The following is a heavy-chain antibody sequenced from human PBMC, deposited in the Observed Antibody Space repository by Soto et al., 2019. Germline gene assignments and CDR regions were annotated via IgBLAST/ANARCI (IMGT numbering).Heavy chain of an antibody. J-gene: IGHJ5*02. CDR1: VGTFSSYA. Sequence: SVKVSCQASVGTFSSYAISWVRQAPGQGLEWMGGIIPIFGTANYAQKFQGRVTITADESTSTAYMELSSLRSEDTAVYYCAREGGSPFDPWGQGTLVTVSS. D-gene: IGHD1-26*01. V-gene: IGHV1-69*13. CDR2: IIPIFGTA. CDR3: AREGGSPFDP.